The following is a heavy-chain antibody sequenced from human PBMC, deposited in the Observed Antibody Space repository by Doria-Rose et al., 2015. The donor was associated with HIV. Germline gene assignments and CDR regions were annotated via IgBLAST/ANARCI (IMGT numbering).Heavy chain of an antibody. J-gene: IGHJ4*02. V-gene: IGHV4-31*03. D-gene: IGHD3-3*01. CDR2: TYYTGTS. Sequence: QVQLQESGPGLVKPSETLSLTCNVSGASVSSRGYYWNWIRQVPGKGLESLGYTYYTGTSDYSPSLKSRLNMAVDTSKNQFSLKLSFVTVADTAVYYCARMGSYRELDYWGQGALVIVSA. CDR1: GASVSSRGYY. CDR3: ARMGSYRELDY.